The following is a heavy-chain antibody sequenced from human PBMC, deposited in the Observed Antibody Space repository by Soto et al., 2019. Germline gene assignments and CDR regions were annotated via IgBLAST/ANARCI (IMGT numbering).Heavy chain of an antibody. Sequence: ASVKVSCKSSGYTFTGYYIHWVRQAPGQGLEWMGWINPNSGGTNYAQKFQGRVTMTRDTSISTAYMELSRLRSDDTAVYYCARIWRQQLDYYYYYGMDVWGQGTTVTVSS. D-gene: IGHD6-13*01. CDR3: ARIWRQQLDYYYYYGMDV. V-gene: IGHV1-2*02. J-gene: IGHJ6*02. CDR2: INPNSGGT. CDR1: GYTFTGYY.